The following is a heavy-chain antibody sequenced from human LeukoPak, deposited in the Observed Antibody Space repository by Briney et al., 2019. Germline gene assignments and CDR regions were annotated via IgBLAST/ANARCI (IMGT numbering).Heavy chain of an antibody. CDR3: AKDVGYPREQWLVLTAFDI. V-gene: IGHV3-23*01. CDR1: GFTFSSYA. D-gene: IGHD6-19*01. CDR2: ISGSGGST. J-gene: IGHJ3*02. Sequence: GGSLRLSCAASGFTFSSYAMSWVRQAPGKGLEWVSAISGSGGSTYYADSVKGRFTISRDNSKNTLYLQMNSLRAEDTAVYYCAKDVGYPREQWLVLTAFDIWGQGTMVTVSS.